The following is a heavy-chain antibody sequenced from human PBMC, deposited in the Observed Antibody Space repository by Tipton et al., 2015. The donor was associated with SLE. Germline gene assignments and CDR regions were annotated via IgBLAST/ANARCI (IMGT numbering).Heavy chain of an antibody. V-gene: IGHV4-38-2*01. D-gene: IGHD2-15*01. CDR1: GYSIRSGYY. CDR3: ARVVPYGSHCSGGSCYSDAFDI. CDR2: IYHSGST. J-gene: IGHJ3*02. Sequence: TLSLTCAVSGYSIRSGYYWGWIRQPPGKGLEWIGGIYHSGSTYYNPSLKSRVTISVDTSKNQFSLKLSSVTAADTAVYYCARVVPYGSHCSGGSCYSDAFDIWGQGTMVTVSS.